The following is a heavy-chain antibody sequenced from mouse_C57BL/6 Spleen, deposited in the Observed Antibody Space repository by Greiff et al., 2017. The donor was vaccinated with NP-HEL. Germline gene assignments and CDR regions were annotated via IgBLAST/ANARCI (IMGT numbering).Heavy chain of an antibody. CDR3: ARRNDGYHPFAY. D-gene: IGHD2-3*01. CDR1: GYTFTSYW. Sequence: VQLKQPGAELVMPGASVKLSCKASGYTFTSYWMHWVKQRPGQGLEWIGEIDPSDSYTNYNQKFKGKSTLTVDKSSSTAYMQLSSLTSEDSAVYYCARRNDGYHPFAYWGQGTLVTVSA. J-gene: IGHJ3*01. V-gene: IGHV1-69*01. CDR2: IDPSDSYT.